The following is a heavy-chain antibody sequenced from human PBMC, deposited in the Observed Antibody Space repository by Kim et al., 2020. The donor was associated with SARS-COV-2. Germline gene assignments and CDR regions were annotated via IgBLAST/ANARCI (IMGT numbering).Heavy chain of an antibody. V-gene: IGHV3-30*04. D-gene: IGHD5-12*01. CDR3: ARADSGYEPDY. CDR2: ISYDGSNK. J-gene: IGHJ4*02. Sequence: GGSLRLSCAASGFTFSSYAMHWVRQAPGKGLEWVAVISYDGSNKYYADSVKGRFTISRDNSKNTLYLQMNSLRAEDTAVYYCARADSGYEPDYWGQGTLVTVSS. CDR1: GFTFSSYA.